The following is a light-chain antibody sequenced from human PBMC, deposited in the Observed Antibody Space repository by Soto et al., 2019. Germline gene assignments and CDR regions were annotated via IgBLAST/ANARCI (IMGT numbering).Light chain of an antibody. V-gene: IGLV3-9*01. J-gene: IGLJ1*01. CDR3: QVWDSSTV. CDR2: RNS. CDR1: NIGNKN. Sequence: SYELTQPLSGSVALGQTARITCGGNNIGNKNVHWYQQKPGQAPVLVIYRNSNRPSGIPERFSGSNSGNTATLTISRAQAGDEADYYCQVWDSSTVFGTGTKLTVL.